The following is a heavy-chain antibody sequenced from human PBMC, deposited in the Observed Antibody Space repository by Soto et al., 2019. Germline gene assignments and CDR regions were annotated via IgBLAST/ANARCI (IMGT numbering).Heavy chain of an antibody. Sequence: QVQLVQSGAEVKKPGSSVKVSCKASGGTFSSYAISWVRQAPGQGLEWMGGIIPIFGTANYAQKVQGRVTINADESTSTAYMELSSLRSEDTAVYYWARARGGGGTYYSGMDVWGQGPTVTVSS. CDR3: ARARGGGGTYYSGMDV. J-gene: IGHJ6*02. V-gene: IGHV1-69*01. D-gene: IGHD2-15*01. CDR1: GGTFSSYA. CDR2: IIPIFGTA.